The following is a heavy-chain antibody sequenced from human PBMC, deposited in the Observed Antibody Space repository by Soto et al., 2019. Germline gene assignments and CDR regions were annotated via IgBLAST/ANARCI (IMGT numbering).Heavy chain of an antibody. CDR2: IYQRGSA. J-gene: IGHJ6*02. CDR1: GGSISSGGYS. V-gene: IGHV4-30-2*01. Sequence: PSETLSLTCTVSGGSISSGGYSWSWVRQPPGKGLGWISYIYQRGSAYYNPSLMGRVTTSVDKSKNQFSLKLNALTAAHTAVYYCAGGSDTPVSFGMDVWGQGTTVDVSS. CDR3: AGGSDTPVSFGMDV. D-gene: IGHD5-18*01.